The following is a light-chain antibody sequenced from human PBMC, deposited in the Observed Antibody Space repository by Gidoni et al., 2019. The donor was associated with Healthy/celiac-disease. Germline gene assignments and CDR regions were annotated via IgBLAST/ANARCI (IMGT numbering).Light chain of an antibody. CDR1: TSHVGGYNY. CDR2: DVS. J-gene: IGLJ1*01. V-gene: IGLV2-14*01. Sequence: QPPSLSGSPGQSLTISCTGTTSHVGGYNYVSWYQQHPGKAPNLMIYDVSTRPSGVSNRFACSKSGTTASLTISGLQAEDESDYYCSSYTSSSRVVFGTGTKVTV. CDR3: SSYTSSSRVV.